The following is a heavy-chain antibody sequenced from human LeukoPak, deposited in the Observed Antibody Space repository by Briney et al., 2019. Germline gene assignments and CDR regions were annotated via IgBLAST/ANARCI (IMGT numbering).Heavy chain of an antibody. J-gene: IGHJ6*02. CDR3: ARDPGIPPRTYGMDV. Sequence: SETLSLTCTVSGGSVSSGSYYWSWVRQPPGKGLEWIGYIYYSGSTNYNPSLKSRVTISVDTSKNQFSLKLSSVTAADTAVYYCARDPGIPPRTYGMDVWGQGTTVTVSS. V-gene: IGHV4-61*01. CDR1: GGSVSSGSYY. CDR2: IYYSGST.